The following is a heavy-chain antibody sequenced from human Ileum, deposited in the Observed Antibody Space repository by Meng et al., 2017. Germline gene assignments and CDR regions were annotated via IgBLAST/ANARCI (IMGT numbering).Heavy chain of an antibody. Sequence: QVQLQESGPGLVKPSETLSLTCTVSGGSIRSTSNYWDWVRQSPGTRLEWIGSIYYSGATYYNPSLKSRVTMSVDTSKNQFSLRLSSVTAADTAVYFCARRVHDGRHYHYFDYWGQGARVTGYS. J-gene: IGHJ4*02. CDR2: IYYSGAT. CDR3: ARRVHDGRHYHYFDY. V-gene: IGHV4-39*01. CDR1: GGSIRSTSNY. D-gene: IGHD3-16*01.